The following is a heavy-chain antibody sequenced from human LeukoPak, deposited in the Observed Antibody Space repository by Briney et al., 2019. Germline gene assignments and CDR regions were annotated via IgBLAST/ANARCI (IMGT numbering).Heavy chain of an antibody. CDR3: ARDWYCSGGSCYGSDQYFDY. D-gene: IGHD2-15*01. CDR2: INPNSGGT. Sequence: ASVKVSCKASGYTTTGYYMHLVRQASGQGPEWMGWINPNSGGTNYAQKLQGRVTMTTDTSTSTAYMELRSLRSDDTAVYYCARDWYCSGGSCYGSDQYFDYWGQGTLVTVSS. J-gene: IGHJ4*02. V-gene: IGHV1-2*02. CDR1: GYTTTGYY.